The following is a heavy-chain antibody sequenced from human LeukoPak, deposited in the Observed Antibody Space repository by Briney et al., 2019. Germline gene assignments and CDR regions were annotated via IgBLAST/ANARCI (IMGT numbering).Heavy chain of an antibody. Sequence: ASVKVSCKASGYTFTGYYMHWVRQAPGQGLEWMGWINPNSGGTNYAQKFQGRVTMTRDTSISTAYMELSSLRSEDTAVYYCARRGGVTIFGVVRTHYYYYYGMDVWGQGTTVTVSS. V-gene: IGHV1-2*02. CDR1: GYTFTGYY. CDR2: INPNSGGT. CDR3: ARRGGVTIFGVVRTHYYYYYGMDV. J-gene: IGHJ6*02. D-gene: IGHD3-3*01.